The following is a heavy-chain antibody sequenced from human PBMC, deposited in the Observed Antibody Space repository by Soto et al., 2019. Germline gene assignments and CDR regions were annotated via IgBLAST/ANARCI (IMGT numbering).Heavy chain of an antibody. D-gene: IGHD2-8*01. Sequence: GGSLRLSCAASGFTFSDHYMDWVRQAPGKGLEWVGRARSRVNGYTTAYAASVRGRFTISRDDSKNSLYLQMNSLTAEDTAVYFCARLMGTAFDLWGQGTLVTVSS. CDR1: GFTFSDHY. J-gene: IGHJ4*02. CDR3: ARLMGTAFDL. CDR2: ARSRVNGYTT. V-gene: IGHV3-72*01.